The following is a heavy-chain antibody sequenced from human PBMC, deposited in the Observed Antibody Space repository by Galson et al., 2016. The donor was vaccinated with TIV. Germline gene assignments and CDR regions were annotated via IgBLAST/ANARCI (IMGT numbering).Heavy chain of an antibody. CDR1: GGSISSHF. Sequence: TLSLTCSVSGGSISSHFWTWIRQPPGKGLVWIGYLSHSGITNYNPSLRSRVTISEDTSKNQFSLTLTSVTAADTAFYYCARGGFSGFYNDYWGQGMLVTVSS. CDR2: LSHSGIT. J-gene: IGHJ4*02. D-gene: IGHD3-22*01. CDR3: ARGGFSGFYNDY. V-gene: IGHV4-59*11.